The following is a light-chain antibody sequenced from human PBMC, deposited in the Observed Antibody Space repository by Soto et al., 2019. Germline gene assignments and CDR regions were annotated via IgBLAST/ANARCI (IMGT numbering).Light chain of an antibody. J-gene: IGKJ2*01. Sequence: DIRMTQSPSSVSASVGDRVTITCRASQDIRSWLTWYQQKPGKAPKLLIYAASTLQSGVPSRFSGSGSGTDFTLTINSLQPEDFETYYCQQANAFPHTFGQGTKLEIK. V-gene: IGKV1-12*01. CDR1: QDIRSW. CDR3: QQANAFPHT. CDR2: AAS.